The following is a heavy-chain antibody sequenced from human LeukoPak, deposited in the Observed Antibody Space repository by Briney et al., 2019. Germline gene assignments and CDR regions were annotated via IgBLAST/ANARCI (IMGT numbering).Heavy chain of an antibody. CDR2: IYSGGST. CDR1: GFTVSSNS. J-gene: IGHJ4*02. D-gene: IGHD1-26*01. V-gene: IGHV3-53*01. Sequence: GGSLRLSCAASGFTVSSNSMSWVRQAPGKGLEWVSLIYSGGSTYYADSVKGRFTISRDNSKNTLYLQINSLRAEDTAVYYCARGGSYASFGFDYWGQGTLVTVSS. CDR3: ARGGSYASFGFDY.